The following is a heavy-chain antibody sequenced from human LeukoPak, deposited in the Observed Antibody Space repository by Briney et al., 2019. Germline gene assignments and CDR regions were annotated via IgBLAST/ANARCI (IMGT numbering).Heavy chain of an antibody. CDR1: GGSISSSSYY. J-gene: IGHJ6*03. CDR3: ARVFDSGSQAYFYYMDV. Sequence: SETLSLTCTVSGGSISSSSYYWCWIRQPPGKELEWIGSIYYSGSTYYNPSLNSRVTMSVDTSKNQFSLKVSSVTAADTAVYYCARVFDSGSQAYFYYMDVWGKGTTVTIFS. V-gene: IGHV4-39*07. CDR2: IYYSGST. D-gene: IGHD3-10*01.